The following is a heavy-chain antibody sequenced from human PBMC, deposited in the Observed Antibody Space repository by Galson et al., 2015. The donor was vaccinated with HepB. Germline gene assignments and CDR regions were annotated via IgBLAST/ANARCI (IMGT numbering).Heavy chain of an antibody. J-gene: IGHJ4*02. CDR3: ARVPVVVPAAPNFDY. V-gene: IGHV1-3*01. CDR2: INAGNGNT. CDR1: GYTFTSYA. D-gene: IGHD2-2*01. Sequence: SVKVSCKASGYTFTSYAMHWVRQAPGQRLEWMGWINAGNGNTKYSQKFQGRVTITRDTSASTAYMELSSLRSEDTAVYYCARVPVVVPAAPNFDYWGQGTLVTVSS.